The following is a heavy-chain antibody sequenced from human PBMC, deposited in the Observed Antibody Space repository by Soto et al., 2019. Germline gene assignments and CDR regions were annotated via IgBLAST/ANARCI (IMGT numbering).Heavy chain of an antibody. V-gene: IGHV1-8*01. J-gene: IGHJ6*02. D-gene: IGHD1-1*01. CDR2: MNPNSGNT. CDR1: GYTFTSYD. Sequence: ASVKVSCKASGYTFTSYDINWVRQATGQGLEWMGWMNPNSGNTGYTQKFRGRVTMTRNTSISTAYMELSSLRSEDTAVYYCARERTGTTSMDVWGQGTTVTVSS. CDR3: ARERTGTTSMDV.